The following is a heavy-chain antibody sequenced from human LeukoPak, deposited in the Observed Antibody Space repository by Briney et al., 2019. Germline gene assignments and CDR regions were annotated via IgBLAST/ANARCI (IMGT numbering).Heavy chain of an antibody. J-gene: IGHJ4*02. CDR1: GGSIGTYY. D-gene: IGHD7-27*01. V-gene: IGHV4-4*07. CDR2: IFTTGGA. CDR3: VRDGPSWGLL. Sequence: SETLSLTCTVSGGSIGTYYWSWIRQPAGKGLEWIGRIFTTGGANYNPSLKSRVTMSLDTSKNLFSLKLNSVTAADMAVYYCVRDGPSWGLLWGQGALVTVSS.